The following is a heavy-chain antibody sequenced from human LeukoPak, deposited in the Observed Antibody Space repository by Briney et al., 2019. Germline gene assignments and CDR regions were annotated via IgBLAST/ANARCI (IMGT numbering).Heavy chain of an antibody. D-gene: IGHD2-8*01. CDR3: ARETWSLYYFDY. CDR1: GFTFSSYS. J-gene: IGHJ4*02. V-gene: IGHV3-21*01. Sequence: PGGSLRLSCAASGFTFSSYSMNWVRQAPGKGLEWVSSISSSSSYIYYADSVKGRFTISRDNAKNSLYLQMNSLRAEDTAVYYCARETWSLYYFDYWGQGTLVTVSS. CDR2: ISSSSSYI.